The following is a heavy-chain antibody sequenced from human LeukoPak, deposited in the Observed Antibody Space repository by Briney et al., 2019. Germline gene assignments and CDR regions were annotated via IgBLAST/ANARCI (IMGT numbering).Heavy chain of an antibody. CDR3: AKASGSPYYFDY. D-gene: IGHD3-10*01. Sequence: GGSLRLSCAASGFTFSNFAMSWVRQAPGKGLECVSLISANGGATYYADSVKGRFTISRDYSKSTLYLQMNSLRADDTAVYYCAKASGSPYYFDYWGQGTLVTVSS. CDR2: ISANGGAT. J-gene: IGHJ4*02. CDR1: GFTFSNFA. V-gene: IGHV3-23*01.